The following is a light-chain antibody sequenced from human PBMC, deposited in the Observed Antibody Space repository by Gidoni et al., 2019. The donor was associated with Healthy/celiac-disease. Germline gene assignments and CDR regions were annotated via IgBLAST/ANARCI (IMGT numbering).Light chain of an antibody. J-gene: IGLJ1*01. CDR3: NSRDSSGNYYV. CDR2: GKN. V-gene: IGLV3-19*01. Sequence: SSELTQDPAVSVALGQTVRITCQGDSLRSYYASWYQQKPGQAPVLVIYGKNNRPSGIPDRFSGSSSGNTASLTITGVQAEDEADYYCNSRDSSGNYYVFGTGTKVTVL. CDR1: SLRSYY.